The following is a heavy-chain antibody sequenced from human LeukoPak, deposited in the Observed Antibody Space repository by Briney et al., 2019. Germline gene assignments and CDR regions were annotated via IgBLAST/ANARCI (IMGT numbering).Heavy chain of an antibody. J-gene: IGHJ3*01. Sequence: GGSLRLLCAPSGFTFRNYWMNWVRQAPGKGLEWVANIKQDGSEKDYVDSVKGRFTISRDNAKNSLYLQMNSLRVDDTAVYYCARDRGGAESHGFDAFDLWGQGTIVTVSS. V-gene: IGHV3-7*01. CDR3: ARDRGGAESHGFDAFDL. CDR2: IKQDGSEK. D-gene: IGHD2-15*01. CDR1: GFTFRNYW.